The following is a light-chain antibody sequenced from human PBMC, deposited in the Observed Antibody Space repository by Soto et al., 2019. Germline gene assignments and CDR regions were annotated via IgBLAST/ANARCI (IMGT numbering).Light chain of an antibody. Sequence: DIKMTQYPLSMPASVEDTLIITSRASQSTSNHLNWYQQKPGKVPKLLIYVASTLQSGVPSRFSGSVSGTDFTLTIRSLQPEDVATYYCQKYNSAPLTVGGGTQVDIK. CDR1: QSTSNH. V-gene: IGKV1-27*01. CDR2: VAS. CDR3: QKYNSAPLT. J-gene: IGKJ4*01.